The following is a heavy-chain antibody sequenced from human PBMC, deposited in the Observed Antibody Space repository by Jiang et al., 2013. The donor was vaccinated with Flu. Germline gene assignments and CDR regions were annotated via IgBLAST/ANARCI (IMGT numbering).Heavy chain of an antibody. D-gene: IGHD2-21*01. J-gene: IGHJ4*02. Sequence: PGLVKPSQTLSLTCSVSGGSITSGNYYWNWIRQPAGKGLEWIGRISASGLTKYNPSLKSRVTISIDTYQNQFSLKLNSVTAADTAVYYCARLLWSPDPKELDYWGQGTLVTVSS. V-gene: IGHV4-61*02. CDR1: GGSITSGNYY. CDR3: ARLLWSPDPKELDY. CDR2: ISASGLT.